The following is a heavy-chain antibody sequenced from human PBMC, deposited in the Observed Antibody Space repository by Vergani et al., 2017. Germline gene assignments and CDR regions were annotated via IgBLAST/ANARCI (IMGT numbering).Heavy chain of an antibody. J-gene: IGHJ5*02. CDR1: GFTFSSYG. CDR3: AKDRSKLWFGEPRVSDWFDP. D-gene: IGHD3-10*01. Sequence: VQLLESGGGLVQPGGSLRLSCATSGFTFSSYGMHWVRQAPGKGLEWVAVISYDGSKKYYADSVKGRFTISRDNSKNTLYLQMNSLRAEDTAVYYCAKDRSKLWFGEPRVSDWFDPWGQATLVTVSS. V-gene: IGHV3-30*18. CDR2: ISYDGSKK.